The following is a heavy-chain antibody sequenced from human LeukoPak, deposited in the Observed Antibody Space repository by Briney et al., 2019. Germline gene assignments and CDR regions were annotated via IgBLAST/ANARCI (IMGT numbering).Heavy chain of an antibody. Sequence: SETLSLTCTVSGGSISSGGYYWSWIRQHPGKGLEWIGYIYYSGSTYYNPSLKSRVTISVDTSKNQFSLKLSSVTAADTAVYYCARGSSGSFDYWGQGTLVTVSS. CDR2: IYYSGST. CDR1: GGSISSGGYY. D-gene: IGHD3-22*01. V-gene: IGHV4-31*03. CDR3: ARGSSGSFDY. J-gene: IGHJ4*02.